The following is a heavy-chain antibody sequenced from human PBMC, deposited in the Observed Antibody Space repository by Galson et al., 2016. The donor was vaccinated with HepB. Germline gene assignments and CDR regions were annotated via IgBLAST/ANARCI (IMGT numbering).Heavy chain of an antibody. CDR2: IYSGGST. V-gene: IGHV3-53*01. Sequence: SLRLSCAASGFTVSNNYMSWVRQAPGKELEWVSLIYSGGSTSYADSVKGRFTISRDHFKNTLYLQMNSLRADDTAVYFCTCGRSPGAYWGQGTLVTVSS. CDR1: GFTVSNNY. J-gene: IGHJ4*02. CDR3: TCGRSPGAY. D-gene: IGHD3-16*02.